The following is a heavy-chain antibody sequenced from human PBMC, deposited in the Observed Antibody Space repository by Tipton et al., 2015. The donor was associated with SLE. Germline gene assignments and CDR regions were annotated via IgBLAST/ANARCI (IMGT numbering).Heavy chain of an antibody. CDR3: ARDRGGYSYGN. D-gene: IGHD5-18*01. CDR1: GGSISSGDYY. V-gene: IGHV4-39*07. Sequence: TLSLTCTVSGGSISSGDYYWSWIRQPPGKGLEWIGSLYHSGSTYYNPSLKSRVTISEDTSKNQFSLKLSSVTAADTAVYYCARDRGGYSYGNWGQGTLVTVSS. CDR2: LYHSGST. J-gene: IGHJ4*02.